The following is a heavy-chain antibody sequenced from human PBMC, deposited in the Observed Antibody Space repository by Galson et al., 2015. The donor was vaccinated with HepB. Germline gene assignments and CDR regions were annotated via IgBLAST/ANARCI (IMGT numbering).Heavy chain of an antibody. Sequence: SLRLSCAASGFTFSTYTMHWVRQAPGQGLEWVAFISSDGNNKHDADSVKGRFTIPRDNSQNSLFLQMNSLRAEDTAVYYCAKTGTEDYGDWWERIDYWGQGTPVTVSS. CDR2: ISSDGNNK. CDR1: GFTFSTYT. D-gene: IGHD4-17*01. J-gene: IGHJ4*02. V-gene: IGHV3-30-3*02. CDR3: AKTGTEDYGDWWERIDY.